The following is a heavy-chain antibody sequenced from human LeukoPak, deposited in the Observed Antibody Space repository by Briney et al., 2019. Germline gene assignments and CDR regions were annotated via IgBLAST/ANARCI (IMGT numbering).Heavy chain of an antibody. D-gene: IGHD2-15*01. V-gene: IGHV1-69*05. CDR1: GGTFSSYA. CDR3: ARGAHIRIASYYYMDV. Sequence: GSSVKVSCKASGGTFSSYAISWVRQAPGQGLEWMGGIIPIFGTANYAQKFQGRVTMTRDMSTSTVYMELSSLRSEDTALYYCARGAHIRIASYYYMDVWGKGTTVTVSS. J-gene: IGHJ6*03. CDR2: IIPIFGTA.